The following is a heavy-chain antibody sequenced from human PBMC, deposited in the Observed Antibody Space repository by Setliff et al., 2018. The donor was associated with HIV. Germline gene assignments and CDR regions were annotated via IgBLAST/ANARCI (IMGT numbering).Heavy chain of an antibody. D-gene: IGHD6-6*01. J-gene: IGHJ6*03. CDR2: IYYTGSP. CDR1: GDSISSSIYY. V-gene: IGHV4-39*01. CDR3: ARGGGTSSPIDYHYYIDV. Sequence: SETLSLTCTVSGDSISSSIYYWGWVRQPPGKGLEWIGGIYYTGSPFYNPSLKGRVTISVDTSNNQFSLKLSSVTAADTAVYYCARGGGTSSPIDYHYYIDVWGKGTTVTVS.